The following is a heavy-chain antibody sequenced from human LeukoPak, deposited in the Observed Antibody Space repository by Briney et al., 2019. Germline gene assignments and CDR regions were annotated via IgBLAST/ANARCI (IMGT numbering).Heavy chain of an antibody. Sequence: ASVKVSCKASGYSFTGYYIHWVRQAPGQGLAWMGWINPYSGDTTYAQRFQGRLTLTRDTSISTAYMELRSLRSDDTAVYYCARGIAARSAFDIWGQGTMVTVSS. CDR3: ARGIAARSAFDI. V-gene: IGHV1-2*02. J-gene: IGHJ3*02. D-gene: IGHD6-6*01. CDR1: GYSFTGYY. CDR2: INPYSGDT.